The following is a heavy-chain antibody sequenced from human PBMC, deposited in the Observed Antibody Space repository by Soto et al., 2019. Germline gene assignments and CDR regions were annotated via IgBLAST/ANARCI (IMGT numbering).Heavy chain of an antibody. CDR3: ARVGGGSLVRYCNYCMHV. J-gene: IGHJ6*02. D-gene: IGHD2-15*01. CDR1: GYTFTGYY. CDR2: INTNSGGT. V-gene: IGHV1-2*02. Sequence: ASVKVSCKASGYTFTGYYMHWVRQAPGQGLEWMGWINTNSGGTNYAQKFQGRVTMTRDTSISTAYMELSRLRSDDPAVYYCARVGGGSLVRYCNYCMHVWGQGPMGTVSS.